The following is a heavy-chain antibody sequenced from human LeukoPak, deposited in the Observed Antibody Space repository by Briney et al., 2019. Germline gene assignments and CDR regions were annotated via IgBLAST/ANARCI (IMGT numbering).Heavy chain of an antibody. CDR2: IYYSGST. CDR1: GGSISSSAYH. J-gene: IGHJ6*03. D-gene: IGHD4-11*01. CDR3: ARYSNYGDYYYYYMDV. Sequence: PSETLSLTCTVSGGSISSSAYHWGWIRQPPGKGLEWIGTIYYSGSTNYNPSLKSRVTISVDTSKNQFSLKLSSVTAADTAVYYCARYSNYGDYYYYYMDVWGKGTTVTVSS. V-gene: IGHV4-39*07.